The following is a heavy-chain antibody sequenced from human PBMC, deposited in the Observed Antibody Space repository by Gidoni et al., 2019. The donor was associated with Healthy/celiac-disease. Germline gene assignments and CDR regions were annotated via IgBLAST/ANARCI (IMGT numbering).Heavy chain of an antibody. J-gene: IGHJ3*02. D-gene: IGHD3-22*01. CDR3: ARRDYYDSSAFDI. V-gene: IGHV4-39*01. CDR2: IYYSGST. CDR1: GGSISSSSYY. Sequence: QLQLQESGPGLVKHSETLSLTCTVSGGSISSSSYYWGWIRQPPGKGLEWIGSIYYSGSTYYHPSLKSRVTISVDTSKNQFSLKLSSVTAADTAVYYCARRDYYDSSAFDIWGQGTMVTVSS.